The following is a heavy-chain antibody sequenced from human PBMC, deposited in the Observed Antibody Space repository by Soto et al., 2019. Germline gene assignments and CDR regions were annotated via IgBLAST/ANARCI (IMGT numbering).Heavy chain of an antibody. D-gene: IGHD6-19*01. J-gene: IGHJ4*02. CDR2: IIPIFGTA. V-gene: IGHV1-69*13. CDR1: GGTFSSYA. CDR3: ARGQEAVAGTKPYYFDY. Sequence: SVKVSCKASGGTFSSYAISWVRQAPGQGLEWMGGIIPIFGTANYAQKFQGRVTITADESTSTAYMELSSLRSEDTAVYYCARGQEAVAGTKPYYFDYWGQGTLVTVSS.